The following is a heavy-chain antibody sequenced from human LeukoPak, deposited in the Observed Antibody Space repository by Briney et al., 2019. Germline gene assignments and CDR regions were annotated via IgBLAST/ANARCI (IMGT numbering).Heavy chain of an antibody. CDR2: ISYDGSNK. Sequence: GGSLRLSCAASGFTFSSYWMSWVRQAPGKGLEWVAVISYDGSNKYYADSVKGRFTISRDNSKNTLYLQMNSLRAEDTAVYYCAKMSSGYTLDYWGQGTLVTVSS. D-gene: IGHD3-22*01. CDR3: AKMSSGYTLDY. V-gene: IGHV3-30*18. CDR1: GFTFSSYW. J-gene: IGHJ4*02.